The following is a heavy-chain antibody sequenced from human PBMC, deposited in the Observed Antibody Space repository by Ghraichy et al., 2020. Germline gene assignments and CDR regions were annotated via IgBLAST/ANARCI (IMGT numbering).Heavy chain of an antibody. CDR3: AGLYGSGTSGY. D-gene: IGHD3-10*01. J-gene: IGHJ4*02. CDR2: IRNKADSSTT. CDR1: GFTFSDHY. V-gene: IGHV3-72*01. Sequence: GGSLRLSCAASGFTFSDHYMDWVRQAPGKGLEWVGRIRNKADSSTTVYAASVKGRFTISRDDSKNSLYLQMNSLKTEDTAIYYCAGLYGSGTSGYWGQGTLVTVSS.